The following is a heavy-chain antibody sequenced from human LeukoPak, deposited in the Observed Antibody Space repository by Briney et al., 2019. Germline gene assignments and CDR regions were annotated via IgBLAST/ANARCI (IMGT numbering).Heavy chain of an antibody. V-gene: IGHV3-33*01. CDR1: GFTFSSYG. CDR2: IWYDGSNK. CDR3: ARDRGLTGDLKNYYYYMDV. J-gene: IGHJ6*03. Sequence: GGSLRLSCAASGFTFSSYGMHWVRQAPGKGLEWVAVIWYDGSNKYYADSAKGRFTISRDNSKNTLYLQMNSLRAEDTAVYYCARDRGLTGDLKNYYYYMDVWGKGTTVTVSS. D-gene: IGHD7-27*01.